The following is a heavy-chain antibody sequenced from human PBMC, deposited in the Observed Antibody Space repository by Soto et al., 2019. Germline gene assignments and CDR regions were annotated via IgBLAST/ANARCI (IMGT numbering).Heavy chain of an antibody. D-gene: IGHD3-16*01. CDR3: VRDHHWAFDY. J-gene: IGHJ4*02. Sequence: SETQSLTCTLSGFSITSYFWSWIRQPPGKGLEWIGNIYYSGSTNYNPSLKSRVTISVDTSKNQFSLKLSAVTAADTAIYYCVRDHHWAFDYWGQGTLVTVSS. CDR2: IYYSGST. CDR1: GFSITSYF. V-gene: IGHV4-59*08.